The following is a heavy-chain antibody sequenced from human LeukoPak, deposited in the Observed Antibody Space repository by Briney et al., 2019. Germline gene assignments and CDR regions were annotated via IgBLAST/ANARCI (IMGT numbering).Heavy chain of an antibody. J-gene: IGHJ3*01. V-gene: IGHV1-2*02. CDR3: AREFRTTTWSYDAFDL. Sequence: ASVKVSCKASGYTFSDYYIHWVRQAPGQGLEWVGWMNPTSGATNYAQKLQDRATMTRDTSNNTSYIELSRLTSDDTAVYYCAREFRTTTWSYDAFDLWGQGTMVTVSS. CDR2: MNPTSGAT. D-gene: IGHD1/OR15-1a*01. CDR1: GYTFSDYY.